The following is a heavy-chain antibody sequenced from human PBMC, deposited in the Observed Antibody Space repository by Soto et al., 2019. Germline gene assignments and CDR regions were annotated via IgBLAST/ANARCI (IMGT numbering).Heavy chain of an antibody. CDR3: ARDRNYYDSSGHAFEI. Sequence: ASVKVSCKASGFISWVRQAPGQGLEWMGWISTYNGNTNYAQKFQGRVTMTTDTSTSTAYMELRSLRSDDTAVYYCARDRNYYDSSGHAFEIWGQGTMVTVSS. CDR2: ISTYNGNT. D-gene: IGHD3-22*01. V-gene: IGHV1-18*01. J-gene: IGHJ3*02. CDR1: GF.